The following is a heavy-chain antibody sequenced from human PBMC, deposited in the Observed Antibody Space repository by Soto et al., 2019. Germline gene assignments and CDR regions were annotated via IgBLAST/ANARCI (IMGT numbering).Heavy chain of an antibody. D-gene: IGHD2-15*01. J-gene: IGHJ4*02. CDR3: APLGYCCCDDCYADY. Sequence: PSETLSLTCAVSGGSISSRNWWSWVRQSPGKGLEWIGEIFHSGITNYNPSLKSRVNISIDKSNNHFSLNLNSVTAADTAVYYCAPLGYCCCDDCYADYWGQGTLVTVSS. CDR2: IFHSGIT. V-gene: IGHV4-4*02. CDR1: GGSISSRNW.